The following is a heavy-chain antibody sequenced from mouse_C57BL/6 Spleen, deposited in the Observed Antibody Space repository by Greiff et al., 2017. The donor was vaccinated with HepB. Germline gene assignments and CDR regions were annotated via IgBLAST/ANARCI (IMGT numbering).Heavy chain of an antibody. J-gene: IGHJ4*01. CDR2: IDPSDSET. CDR3: ARGGLLTMDY. Sequence: QVHVKQPGAELVRPGSSVKLSCKASGYTFTSYWMHWVKQRPIQGLEWIGNIDPSDSETHYNQKFKDKATLTVDKSSSTAYMQLSSLTSEDSAVYYCARGGLLTMDYWGQGTSVTVSS. CDR1: GYTFTSYW. D-gene: IGHD2-3*01. V-gene: IGHV1-52*01.